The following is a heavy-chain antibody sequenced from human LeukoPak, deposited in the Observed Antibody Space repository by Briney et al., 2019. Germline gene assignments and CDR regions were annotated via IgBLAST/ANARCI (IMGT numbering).Heavy chain of an antibody. D-gene: IGHD3-3*01. CDR1: GFTFDDYT. J-gene: IGHJ4*02. CDR3: AKDTAPYDFWSGRDY. Sequence: PGGSLRLSCAASGFTFDDYTMHWVRQAPGKGLEWVSLISWDGGSTYYADSVKGRFTISRGNSKNSLYLQMNSLRTEDTALYFCAKDTAPYDFWSGRDYWGQGTLVTVSS. CDR2: ISWDGGST. V-gene: IGHV3-43*01.